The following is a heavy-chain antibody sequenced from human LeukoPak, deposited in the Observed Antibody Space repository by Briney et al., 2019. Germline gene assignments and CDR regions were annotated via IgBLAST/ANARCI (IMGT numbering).Heavy chain of an antibody. J-gene: IGHJ4*02. Sequence: GGSLRLSCAASGFTFNSYEMNWVRQAPGKGLEWVSSITSSGSTIDYADSVKGRFTISRDNAKNSLYLQLNSLRAEDTAVYYCARVGPTLGEFDNWGQGTLVTVSS. CDR1: GFTFNSYE. D-gene: IGHD3-10*01. CDR3: ARVGPTLGEFDN. CDR2: ITSSGSTI. V-gene: IGHV3-48*03.